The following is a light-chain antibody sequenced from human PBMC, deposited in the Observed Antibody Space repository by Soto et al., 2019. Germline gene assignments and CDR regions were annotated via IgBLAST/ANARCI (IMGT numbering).Light chain of an antibody. CDR3: QQYNNWPRT. J-gene: IGKJ3*01. Sequence: EIVMTQSPATVSVSPGERATLSCRASQSVGSNLAWYQQNPGQAPRLLIYGASTRATGIPARFRGSGSGTEFTLFIFTLLSEDFVVYYCQQYNNWPRTFGPGTKVDIK. V-gene: IGKV3-15*01. CDR1: QSVGSN. CDR2: GAS.